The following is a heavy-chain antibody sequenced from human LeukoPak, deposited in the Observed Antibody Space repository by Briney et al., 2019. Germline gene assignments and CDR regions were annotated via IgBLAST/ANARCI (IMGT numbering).Heavy chain of an antibody. J-gene: IGHJ2*01. Sequence: TETLSLTCTVSGVSISSSSYYWGWIRQPPGKGLEWIGSIYYSRSTYYNPSLKSRVTISVDTSKNQFSLKLSSLTAADTAVYYCARGVTMIVVVIHDWYFDLWGRGTLVIVSS. D-gene: IGHD3-22*01. CDR3: ARGVTMIVVVIHDWYFDL. CDR2: IYYSRST. CDR1: GVSISSSSYY. V-gene: IGHV4-39*01.